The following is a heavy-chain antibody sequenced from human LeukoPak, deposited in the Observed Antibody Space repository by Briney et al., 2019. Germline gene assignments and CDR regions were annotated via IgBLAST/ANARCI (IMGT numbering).Heavy chain of an antibody. J-gene: IGHJ4*02. CDR1: GGSITGYY. CDR2: IHYTGAT. Sequence: PSETLSLTCALYGGSITGYYWSWIRQSPGRGVEWVGEIHYTGATSYNPSLKSRATISTDTSKNQFSLRLSSVTAADTAVYYCARGNILTGYCFDFWGQGALVTVSS. D-gene: IGHD3-9*01. V-gene: IGHV4-34*01. CDR3: ARGNILTGYCFDF.